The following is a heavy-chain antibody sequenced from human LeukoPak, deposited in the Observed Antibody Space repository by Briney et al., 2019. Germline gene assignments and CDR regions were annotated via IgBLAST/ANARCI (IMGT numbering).Heavy chain of an antibody. Sequence: KPSETLSLTCTVSGGSISSYYWSWIRQPAGKGLEWIGRIYTSGSTNYNPSLKSRVTMSVDTSKNQFSLKLSSVTAADTAVYYCARVSGDYPLYYYYYYYMDVWGKGTTVTVSS. CDR3: ARVSGDYPLYYYYYYYMDV. CDR2: IYTSGST. V-gene: IGHV4-4*07. D-gene: IGHD4-17*01. CDR1: GGSISSYY. J-gene: IGHJ6*03.